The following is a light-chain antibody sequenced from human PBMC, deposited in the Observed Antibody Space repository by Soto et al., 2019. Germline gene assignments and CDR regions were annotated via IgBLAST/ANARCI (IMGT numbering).Light chain of an antibody. CDR3: SSYTSSSTRV. J-gene: IGLJ1*01. CDR1: SSDVGGYNY. V-gene: IGLV2-14*01. Sequence: QSVLTQPASVSGSPGQSITISCTGTSSDVGGYNYVSRYKQHPGKAPKLMIYEVSNRPSGVSNRFSGSKSGNTASLTISGLQAEDEAHYYCSSYTSSSTRVFGTGTKV. CDR2: EVS.